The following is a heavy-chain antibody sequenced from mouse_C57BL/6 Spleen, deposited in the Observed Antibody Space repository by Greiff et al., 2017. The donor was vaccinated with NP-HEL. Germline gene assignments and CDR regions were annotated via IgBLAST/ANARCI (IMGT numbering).Heavy chain of an antibody. J-gene: IGHJ2*01. Sequence: EVQRVESGAELVKPGASVKLSCTASGFNITDYYMHWVKQRTEQGLEWIGRIDPEDGETKYAPKFQGKATITADTSSNTAYLQLSSLTSEDTAVYYWARANWDRGWDYWGQGTTLTVSS. CDR1: GFNITDYY. CDR3: ARANWDRGWDY. CDR2: IDPEDGET. D-gene: IGHD4-1*01. V-gene: IGHV14-2*01.